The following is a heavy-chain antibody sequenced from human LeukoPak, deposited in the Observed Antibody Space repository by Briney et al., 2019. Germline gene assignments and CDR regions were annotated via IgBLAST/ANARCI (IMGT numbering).Heavy chain of an antibody. CDR1: GFTFSSYA. D-gene: IGHD6-19*01. CDR2: ISGSGGST. J-gene: IGHJ4*02. Sequence: GSLRLSCAASGFTFSSYAMSWVRQAPGKGLEWVSAISGSGGSTYYADSVKGRFTISRDNSKNTLYLQMNSLRAEDTAVYYCAKFYYGWLVRKEGYYFDYWGQGTLVTVSS. CDR3: AKFYYGWLVRKEGYYFDY. V-gene: IGHV3-23*01.